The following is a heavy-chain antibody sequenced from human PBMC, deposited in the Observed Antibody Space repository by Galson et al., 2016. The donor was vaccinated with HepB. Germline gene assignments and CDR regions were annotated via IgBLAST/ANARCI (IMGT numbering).Heavy chain of an antibody. CDR2: IYHSGTT. Sequence: TLSLTCAVSGGSISSGGYSWSWIRQPPGKGLEWIGYIYHSGTTYYNPSLESRVIISVDRSKNHFSLNLRSVTTADTAVYYCARTFFETSGYPNWFDPWGQGALVIVSS. J-gene: IGHJ5*02. D-gene: IGHD3-22*01. V-gene: IGHV4-30-2*01. CDR1: GGSISSGGYS. CDR3: ARTFFETSGYPNWFDP.